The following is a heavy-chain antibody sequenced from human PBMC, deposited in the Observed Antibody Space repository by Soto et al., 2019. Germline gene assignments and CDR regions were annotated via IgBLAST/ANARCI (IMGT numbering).Heavy chain of an antibody. CDR1: EGTFSSYA. CDR3: ARESVQLWHHPFDY. CDR2: IIPIFGTA. Sequence: QVQLVQSGAEVKKPGSSVKVSCKASEGTFSSYAISWVRQAPGQGLEWMGGIIPIFGTANYAQKFQGRVTITADESTSTAYMELSSLRSEDTAVYYCARESVQLWHHPFDYWGQGTLVTVSS. D-gene: IGHD5-18*01. V-gene: IGHV1-69*01. J-gene: IGHJ4*02.